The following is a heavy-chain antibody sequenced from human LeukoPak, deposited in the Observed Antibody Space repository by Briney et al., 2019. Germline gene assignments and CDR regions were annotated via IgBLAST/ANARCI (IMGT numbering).Heavy chain of an antibody. CDR3: AKDHRLAAAGIKSRYYYYGMDV. CDR2: ISWNSGSI. J-gene: IGHJ6*02. Sequence: GRSLRLSCAASGFTFDDYAMHWVRQAPGKGLEWVSGISWNSGSIGYADSVKGRFTISRDNAKNSLYLQMNSLRAEDTALYYCAKDHRLAAAGIKSRYYYYGMDVWGQGTTVTVSS. V-gene: IGHV3-9*01. CDR1: GFTFDDYA. D-gene: IGHD6-13*01.